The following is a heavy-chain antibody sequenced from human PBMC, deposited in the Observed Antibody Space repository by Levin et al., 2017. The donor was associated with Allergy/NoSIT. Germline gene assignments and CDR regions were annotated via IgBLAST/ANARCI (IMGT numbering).Heavy chain of an antibody. Sequence: GESLKISCAASGFTFSGSIMHWVRQASGKGLEWVGLIRNKGDSYATAYAAPVRGRFTISRDDSRNTAYLQMNSLKTEDTAVYYCTVPGTGARNCWGQGTLVTGSS. CDR2: IRNKGDSYAT. CDR1: GFTFSGSI. D-gene: IGHD3/OR15-3a*01. V-gene: IGHV3-73*01. CDR3: TVPGTGARNC. J-gene: IGHJ4*02.